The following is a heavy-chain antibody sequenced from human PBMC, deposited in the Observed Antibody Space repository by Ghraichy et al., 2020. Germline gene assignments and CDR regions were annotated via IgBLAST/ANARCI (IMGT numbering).Heavy chain of an antibody. J-gene: IGHJ6*03. CDR3: APEGRGYSGHDYDFCYMDD. CDR2: VAPEVGKT. V-gene: IGHV1-24*01. Sequence: ASVKVSCKVSGYMLSETSIYWVRLAPGKRLEWLGGVAPEVGKTVTAQKLQGRDTMTADTSTDTDYMELSSLRSEDTAVYYCAPEGRGYSGHDYDFCYMDDWGKGTTVIVSS. D-gene: IGHD5-12*01. CDR1: GYMLSETS.